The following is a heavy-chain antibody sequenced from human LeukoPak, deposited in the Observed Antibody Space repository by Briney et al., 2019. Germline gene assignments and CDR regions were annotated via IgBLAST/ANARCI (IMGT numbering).Heavy chain of an antibody. CDR2: INPNSGGT. J-gene: IGHJ4*02. V-gene: IGHV1-2*06. CDR1: GYTFTGYY. D-gene: IGHD3-10*01. Sequence: GSSVKVSCKASGYTFTGYYMHWVRQAPGQGLEWMGRINPNSGGTNYAQKFQGRVTMTRDTSISTAYMELSRLRSDDTAVYCCARVSGSYYNGPFDYWGQGTLVTVSS. CDR3: ARVSGSYYNGPFDY.